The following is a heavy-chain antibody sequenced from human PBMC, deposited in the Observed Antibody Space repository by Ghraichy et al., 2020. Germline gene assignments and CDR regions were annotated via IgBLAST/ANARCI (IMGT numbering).Heavy chain of an antibody. V-gene: IGHV3-21*01. CDR2: ISSSSSYI. CDR3: ARGQSSPYYDFWSGYSNYYGMDV. Sequence: GGSLRLSCAASGFTFSSYSMNWVRQAPGMGLEWVSSISSSSSYIYYADSVKGRFTISRDNAKNSLYLQMNSLRAEDTAVYYCARGQSSPYYDFWSGYSNYYGMDVWGQGTTVTVSS. CDR1: GFTFSSYS. D-gene: IGHD3-3*01. J-gene: IGHJ6*02.